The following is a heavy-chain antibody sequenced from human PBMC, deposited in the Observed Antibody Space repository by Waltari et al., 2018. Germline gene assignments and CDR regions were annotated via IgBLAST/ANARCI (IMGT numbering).Heavy chain of an antibody. D-gene: IGHD3-3*01. J-gene: IGHJ4*02. V-gene: IGHV4-34*01. CDR3: ATQYYDFWSGYYDDY. Sequence: QVQLQQWGAGLLKPSETLSLTCAVYGGSFSGYYWSWIRQPPGKGLEWIGEINHSGSTNYNPSLKSRVTISVDTSKNQFSLKLSSVTAADTAVYYCATQYYDFWSGYYDDYWGQGTLVTVSS. CDR2: INHSGST. CDR1: GGSFSGYY.